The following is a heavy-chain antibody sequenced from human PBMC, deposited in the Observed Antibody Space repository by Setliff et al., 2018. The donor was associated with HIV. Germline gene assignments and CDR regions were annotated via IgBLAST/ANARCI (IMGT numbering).Heavy chain of an antibody. Sequence: ASVKVSCKPSGYTFATYDINWVRQAVGQGLVWMGWMNPYSGNSGYAQRFHGRLTMTRDTSRGTAHMELRSLRSDDTAVYYCARGYASGSGSYYYDFWGQGTLVTVSS. J-gene: IGHJ4*02. CDR1: GYTFATYD. CDR2: MNPYSGNS. V-gene: IGHV1-8*02. D-gene: IGHD2-15*01. CDR3: ARGYASGSGSYYYDF.